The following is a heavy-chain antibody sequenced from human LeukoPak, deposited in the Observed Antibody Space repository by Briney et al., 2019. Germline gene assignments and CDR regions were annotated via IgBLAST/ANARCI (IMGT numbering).Heavy chain of an antibody. J-gene: IGHJ6*03. CDR2: IYSGGST. V-gene: IGHV3-66*01. CDR3: AGYGGSYPYYMDV. CDR1: GFTVSSNY. Sequence: GGSLRLSCAASGFTVSSNYMNWVRQAPGKGLEWVSVIYSGGSTYYADSVKGRCSISRDPSTNTVYLQLNSLRAEDTATYYCAGYGGSYPYYMDVWGKGTTVTLSS. D-gene: IGHD1-26*01.